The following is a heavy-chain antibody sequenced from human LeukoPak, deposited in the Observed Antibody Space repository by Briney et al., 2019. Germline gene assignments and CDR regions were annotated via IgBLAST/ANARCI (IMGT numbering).Heavy chain of an antibody. CDR3: ARGFTYYDILTGYVS. V-gene: IGHV4-34*01. CDR2: IDHSGST. J-gene: IGHJ5*02. CDR1: GGSFSGYY. Sequence: SETLSLTCAVYGGSFSGYYWSWIRQPPGKGLEWIGEIDHSGSTNYNPSLKSRVTISVDTSKNQFSLKLSSVTAADTAVYYCARGFTYYDILTGYVSWGQGTLVTVSS. D-gene: IGHD3-9*01.